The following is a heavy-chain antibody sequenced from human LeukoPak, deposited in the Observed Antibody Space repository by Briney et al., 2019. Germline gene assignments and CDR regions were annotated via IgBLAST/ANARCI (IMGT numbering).Heavy chain of an antibody. J-gene: IGHJ3*02. CDR2: ISRSSSYI. CDR3: AKVARSSWPRDALDM. D-gene: IGHD6-13*01. V-gene: IGHV3-21*01. Sequence: GGSLRLSCAVSGFTLSDYSMNWVRQAPGKGLEWVSSISRSSSYIYYADSVKGRFTVSRDNAKKSLYLQMNRLRAEDTAVYYCAKVARSSWPRDALDMWGQGTMVTVSS. CDR1: GFTLSDYS.